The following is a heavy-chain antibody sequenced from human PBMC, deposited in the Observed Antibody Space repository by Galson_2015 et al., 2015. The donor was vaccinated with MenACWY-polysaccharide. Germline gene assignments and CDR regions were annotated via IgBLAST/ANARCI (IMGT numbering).Heavy chain of an antibody. D-gene: IGHD2-2*02. CDR1: GYTFTSYY. J-gene: IGHJ4*02. V-gene: IGHV1-2*02. Sequence: SVKVSCKASGYTFTSYYMHWARQAPGQGLEWMGWINPNSGGTNYAQKFQGRVTMTRDTSISTAYMELSRLRSDDTAVYYCARAPVYRVVDYWGQGTLVTVSS. CDR3: ARAPVYRVVDY. CDR2: INPNSGGT.